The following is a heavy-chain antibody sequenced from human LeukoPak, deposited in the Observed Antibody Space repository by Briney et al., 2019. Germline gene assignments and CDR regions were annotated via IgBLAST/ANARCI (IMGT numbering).Heavy chain of an antibody. Sequence: ASVKVSCKASGYTFTGYYMHWVRRAPGQGLEWLGIINPSGGSTSYAQKFQGRVTMTRDTSTSTVYMELSSLRSEDTAVYYCARVGEAVAGTYLDYWGQGTLVTVSS. CDR3: ARVGEAVAGTYLDY. CDR2: INPSGGST. CDR1: GYTFTGYY. D-gene: IGHD6-19*01. J-gene: IGHJ4*02. V-gene: IGHV1-46*01.